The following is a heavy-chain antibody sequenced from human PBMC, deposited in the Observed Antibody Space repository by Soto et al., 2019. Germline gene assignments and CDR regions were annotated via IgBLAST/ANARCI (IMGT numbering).Heavy chain of an antibody. CDR1: GFTFSSYS. CDR2: ISSSSSTI. CDR3: ARDLEVVPVAMPGWFDP. D-gene: IGHD2-2*01. J-gene: IGHJ5*02. Sequence: SLRLSCAASGFTFSSYSMNWVCQAPGKGLEWVSYISSSSSTIYYADSVKGRFTISRDNAKNSLYLQMNSLRAEDTAVYYCARDLEVVPVAMPGWFDPWGQGTLVTVSS. V-gene: IGHV3-48*01.